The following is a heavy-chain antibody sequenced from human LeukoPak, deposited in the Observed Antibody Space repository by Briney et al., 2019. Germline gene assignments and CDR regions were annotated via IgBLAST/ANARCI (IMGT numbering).Heavy chain of an antibody. CDR2: IYYSGST. CDR1: GGSISSSSYY. D-gene: IGHD3-3*01. CDR3: AGRRSGYLNWFDP. V-gene: IGHV4-39*01. J-gene: IGHJ5*02. Sequence: PSETLSLTCTVSGGSISSSSYYWGWIRQPPGKGLEWIGSIYYSGSTYYNPSLKSRVTISVDTSKNQFSLKLSSVTAADTAVYYCAGRRSGYLNWFDPWGQGTLVTVSS.